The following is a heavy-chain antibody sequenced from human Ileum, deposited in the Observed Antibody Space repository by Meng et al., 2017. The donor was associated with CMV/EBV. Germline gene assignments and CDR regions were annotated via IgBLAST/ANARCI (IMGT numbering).Heavy chain of an antibody. CDR1: GGSFSGYY. J-gene: IGHJ4*02. CDR3: ARELASGWPDY. Sequence: QVQRQQWVAGLLKPSETLSLTCAIYGGSFSGYYWTWFRQPPGKELEWIGEITQSGTTGTTNNPSLKSRVTLSVDTSNSQFSLKMTSVTAADTAVYYCARELASGWPDYWGQGTLVTVFS. V-gene: IGHV4-34*01. D-gene: IGHD1-26*01. CDR2: ITQSGTTGT.